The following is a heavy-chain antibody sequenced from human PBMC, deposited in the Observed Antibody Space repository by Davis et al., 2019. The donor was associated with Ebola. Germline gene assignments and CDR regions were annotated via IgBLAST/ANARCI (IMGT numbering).Heavy chain of an antibody. D-gene: IGHD3-16*01. CDR1: GSNFGGYS. J-gene: IGHJ5*01. CDR3: ARYMWGNSRNFDF. V-gene: IGHV3-23*01. CDR2: ISGSGGST. Sequence: PGGSLRLSCTTSGSNFGGYSMSWVRQAPGKGLEWVSAISGSGGSTYYADSVKGRFTISRDNAKNSLYLHMNSLRDEDTAVYYCARYMWGNSRNFDFWGQGTLVTVSS.